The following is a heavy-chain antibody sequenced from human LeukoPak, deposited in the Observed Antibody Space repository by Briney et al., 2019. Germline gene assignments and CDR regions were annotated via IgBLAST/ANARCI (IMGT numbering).Heavy chain of an antibody. CDR1: GGSISSYY. J-gene: IGHJ4*02. CDR2: IYYSGST. D-gene: IGHD2-8*01. CDR3: ARGYVYGSTGFDY. Sequence: KPSETLSLTCTVSGGSISSYYWSWIRQPPGKGLEWIGYIYYSGSTNYNPSLKSRVTISVDTSKNQFSLKLSSVTAAVTAVYYCARGYVYGSTGFDYWGQGTLVTVSS. V-gene: IGHV4-59*01.